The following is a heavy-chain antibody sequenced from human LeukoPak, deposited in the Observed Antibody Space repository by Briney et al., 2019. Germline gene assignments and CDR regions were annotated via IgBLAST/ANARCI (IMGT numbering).Heavy chain of an antibody. CDR2: IYYSGST. D-gene: IGHD3-3*01. J-gene: IGHJ6*03. Sequence: SETLSLTCTVSGGSISSYYWSWIRQPPGKGLEWIGYIYYSGSTNHNPSLKSRVTISVDTSKNQFSLKLSSVTAADTAVYYCARPHAYDFSYMDVWGKGTTVTVSS. CDR3: ARPHAYDFSYMDV. CDR1: GGSISSYY. V-gene: IGHV4-59*08.